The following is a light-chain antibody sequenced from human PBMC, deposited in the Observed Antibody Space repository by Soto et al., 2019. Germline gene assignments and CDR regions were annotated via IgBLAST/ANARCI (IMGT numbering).Light chain of an antibody. CDR2: GTS. CDR1: QSVNIN. J-gene: IGKJ4*01. CDR3: QQYNDWPPLT. V-gene: IGKV3-15*01. Sequence: EIVMTQSPATLSVSPGERATLSCRASQSVNINLAWYQQKPGQAPRLLIYGTSTRATGVPARFSGSGSGTEFTLTISNLQSEDFAVYYCQQYNDWPPLTFGGGTKVDIX.